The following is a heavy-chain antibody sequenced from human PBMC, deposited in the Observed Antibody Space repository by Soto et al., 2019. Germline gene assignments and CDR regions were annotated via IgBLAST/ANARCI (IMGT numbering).Heavy chain of an antibody. Sequence: GASVKVSCKASGYSFTGYSMHWVGQAPGQGLEWMGWINPKNGGTNYAQKFQGWVTMTRDTSISTAYMELSRLRSDDTAVYYCARDPSEVTTNYYYYGMDVWGQGTTVTVSS. CDR2: INPKNGGT. V-gene: IGHV1-2*04. CDR3: ARDPSEVTTNYYYYGMDV. CDR1: GYSFTGYS. J-gene: IGHJ6*02. D-gene: IGHD4-17*01.